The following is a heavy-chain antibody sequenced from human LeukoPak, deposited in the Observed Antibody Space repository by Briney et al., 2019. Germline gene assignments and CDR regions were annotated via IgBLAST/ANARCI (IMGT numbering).Heavy chain of an antibody. CDR1: GFTVSSDY. V-gene: IGHV3-23*01. Sequence: GGSLRLSCAASGFTVSSDYMSWVRQAPGKGLEWVSAISGSGGSTYYADSVKGRFTISRDNSKNTLYLQMNSLRAEDTAVYYCAKMNGYSYGYGSDFDYWGQGTLVTVSS. CDR3: AKMNGYSYGYGSDFDY. J-gene: IGHJ4*02. CDR2: ISGSGGST. D-gene: IGHD5-18*01.